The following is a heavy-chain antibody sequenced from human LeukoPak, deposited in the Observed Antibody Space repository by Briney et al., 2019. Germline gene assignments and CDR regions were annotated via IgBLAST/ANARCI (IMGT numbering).Heavy chain of an antibody. CDR2: ISGSGGST. Sequence: GGSLRLSCAASGFTFSSYAMSWVRQAPGKGLEWVSAISGSGGSTYYADSVKGRFTISRDNYKSTLYLQMNSLRAEDTAVYYCAKDHRPYYDILTGPSFDPWGQGTLVTVSS. CDR3: AKDHRPYYDILTGPSFDP. J-gene: IGHJ5*02. V-gene: IGHV3-23*01. CDR1: GFTFSSYA. D-gene: IGHD3-9*01.